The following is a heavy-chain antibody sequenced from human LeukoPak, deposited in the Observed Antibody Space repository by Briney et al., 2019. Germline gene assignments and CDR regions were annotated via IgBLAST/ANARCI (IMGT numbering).Heavy chain of an antibody. Sequence: SVKVSCKASGGTFSSYAISWVRQAPGQGLEWMGRIIPILGIANYAQKLQGRVTMTTDTSTSTAYMELRSLRSDDTAVYYCARGTPYYYDSSGYSDAFDIWGQGTMVTVSS. CDR2: IIPILGIA. CDR1: GGTFSSYA. CDR3: ARGTPYYYDSSGYSDAFDI. J-gene: IGHJ3*02. V-gene: IGHV1-69*04. D-gene: IGHD3-22*01.